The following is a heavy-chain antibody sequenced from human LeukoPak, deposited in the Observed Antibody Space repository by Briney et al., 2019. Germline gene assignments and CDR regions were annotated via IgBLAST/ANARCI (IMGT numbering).Heavy chain of an antibody. Sequence: SETLSLTCTVSGGSISSGDYYWSWVRQPPGTGLEWIGYIYSGGTYYNPSLKSRVTISVDTSKKQFSLKLSSVTAADTAVYYCARANGVSPSFSSSTSCYEDFDYWGQGTLVTVSS. V-gene: IGHV4-30-4*01. D-gene: IGHD2-2*01. CDR3: ARANGVSPSFSSSTSCYEDFDY. CDR2: IYSGGT. CDR1: GGSISSGDYY. J-gene: IGHJ4*02.